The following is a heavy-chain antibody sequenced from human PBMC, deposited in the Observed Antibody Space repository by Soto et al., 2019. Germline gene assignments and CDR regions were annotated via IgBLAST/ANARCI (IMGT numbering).Heavy chain of an antibody. V-gene: IGHV4-34*01. CDR3: ARRRGSSWYFSYFDYGMDV. J-gene: IGHJ6*02. Sequence: SETLSLTCAVYGGSFSGYYWSWIRQPPGKGLEWIGEINHSGSTNYNPSLKSRVTISVDTSKNQFSLKLSSVTAADTAVYYCARRRGSSWYFSYFDYGMDVWGQGTTVTVSS. CDR2: INHSGST. CDR1: GGSFSGYY. D-gene: IGHD6-13*01.